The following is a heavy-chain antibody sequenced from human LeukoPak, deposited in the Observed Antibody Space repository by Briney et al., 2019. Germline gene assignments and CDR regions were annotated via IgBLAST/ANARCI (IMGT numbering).Heavy chain of an antibody. V-gene: IGHV3-23*01. CDR2: ISGSGGST. J-gene: IGHJ3*02. D-gene: IGHD3-10*01. CDR3: AKAYTSGSYFIDDAFDI. Sequence: QPGGSLRLSCAASGFTFSSYEMNWVRQAPGKGLEWVSAISGSGGSTYYADSVKGRFTISRDNSKNTLYLQMNSLRAEDTAVYYCAKAYTSGSYFIDDAFDIWGQGTMVTASS. CDR1: GFTFSSYE.